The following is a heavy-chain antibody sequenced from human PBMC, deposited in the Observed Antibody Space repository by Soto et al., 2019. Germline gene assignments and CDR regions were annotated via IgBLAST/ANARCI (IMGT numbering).Heavy chain of an antibody. J-gene: IGHJ4*02. CDR3: ARGGTGDDPDY. D-gene: IGHD7-27*01. CDR1: GFTFSSYA. V-gene: IGHV3-30-3*01. CDR2: ISYDGSNK. Sequence: QVQLVESGGGVVQPGRSLRLSCAASGFTFSSYAMHWVRQAPGKGLEWVAVISYDGSNKYYADSVKGRFTISRDNSKNTLYLLMNSLRAEDTAVYYCARGGTGDDPDYWGQGTLVTVSS.